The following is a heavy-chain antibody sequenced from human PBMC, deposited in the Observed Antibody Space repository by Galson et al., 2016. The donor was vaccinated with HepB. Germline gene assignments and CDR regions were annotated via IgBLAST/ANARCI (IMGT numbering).Heavy chain of an antibody. J-gene: IGHJ5*02. CDR2: IYHSGST. Sequence: SETLSLTCAVSGGSISSTNWWSWVRQPPGKGLEWIGEIYHSGSTNYNPSLKSQVTISVDKSKNQFSLKLSSVTAADTAVYYCARGDDFWSGYSGAWGEGTLVTVAS. CDR3: ARGDDFWSGYSGA. CDR1: GGSISSTNW. D-gene: IGHD3-3*01. V-gene: IGHV4-4*02.